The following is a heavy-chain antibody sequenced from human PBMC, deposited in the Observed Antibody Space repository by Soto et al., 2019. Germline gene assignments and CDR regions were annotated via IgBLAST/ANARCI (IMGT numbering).Heavy chain of an antibody. V-gene: IGHV6-1*01. D-gene: IGHD3-16*02. CDR3: ARGYVWGSYRSLYGMDV. CDR1: GDSVSSNSAA. Sequence: SQTLSLTCAISGDSVSSNSAAWNWIRQSPSRGLEWLGRTYYRSKWYNDYAVSVKSRITINPDTSKNQFSLQLNSVTPEDTAVYYCARGYVWGSYRSLYGMDVWGQGTTVTVSS. J-gene: IGHJ6*02. CDR2: TYYRSKWYN.